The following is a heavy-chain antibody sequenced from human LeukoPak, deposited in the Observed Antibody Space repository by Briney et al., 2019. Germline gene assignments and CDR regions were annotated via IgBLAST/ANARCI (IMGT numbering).Heavy chain of an antibody. CDR3: ARPADHYYYGMDV. J-gene: IGHJ6*02. CDR2: ISSSGSTI. Sequence: GGFLRLSCAASGFTFSSYEMNWVRQAPGKGLEWVSYISSSGSTIYYADSVKGRFTISRDNAKNSLSLQMNSLRAEDTAVYYCARPADHYYYGMDVWGQGTTVTVSS. V-gene: IGHV3-48*03. CDR1: GFTFSSYE.